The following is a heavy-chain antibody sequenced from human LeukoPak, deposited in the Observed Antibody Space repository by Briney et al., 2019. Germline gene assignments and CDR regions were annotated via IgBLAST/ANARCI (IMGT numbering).Heavy chain of an antibody. D-gene: IGHD1-26*01. J-gene: IGHJ3*01. Sequence: GGSLRLSCAASGFSFSTYAISWVRQAPGKGLEWVSCISTTSSYIFYADSVRGRFTISRDNAKNSLYLQMDSLRAEDTAVYYCARGGIITSYAFEVWGQGTMVTVSS. CDR3: ARGGIITSYAFEV. CDR1: GFSFSTYA. CDR2: ISTTSSYI. V-gene: IGHV3-21*01.